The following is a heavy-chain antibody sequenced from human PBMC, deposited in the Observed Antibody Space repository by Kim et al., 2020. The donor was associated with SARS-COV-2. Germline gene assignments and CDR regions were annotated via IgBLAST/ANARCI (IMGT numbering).Heavy chain of an antibody. CDR3: ARFVDEYSSSWYVDY. Sequence: SETLSLTCAVYGGSFSGYYWSWIRQPPGKGLEWIGEINHSGSTNYNPSLKSRVTISVDTSKNQFSLKLSSVTAADTAVYYCARFVDEYSSSWYVDYWGQGTLVTVSS. CDR1: GGSFSGYY. J-gene: IGHJ4*02. D-gene: IGHD6-13*01. V-gene: IGHV4-34*01. CDR2: INHSGST.